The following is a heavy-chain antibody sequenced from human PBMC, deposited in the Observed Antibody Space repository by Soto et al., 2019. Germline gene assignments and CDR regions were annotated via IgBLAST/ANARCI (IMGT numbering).Heavy chain of an antibody. D-gene: IGHD3-10*01. CDR2: IYPGDSDT. J-gene: IGHJ6*02. CDR3: ARQWEYGSGSQKGFGMDV. V-gene: IGHV5-51*01. Sequence: PGESLKISCKGSGYSFTSYWIGWVRQMPGKGLEWIGIIYPGDSDTRYSPSFQGQVTISAEKYISTAYLQWSSLKASDTAMYYCARQWEYGSGSQKGFGMDVWGPGTPVTLSS. CDR1: GYSFTSYW.